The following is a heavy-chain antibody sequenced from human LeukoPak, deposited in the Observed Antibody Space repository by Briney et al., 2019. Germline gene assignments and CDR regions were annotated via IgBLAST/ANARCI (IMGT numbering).Heavy chain of an antibody. V-gene: IGHV3-21*05. J-gene: IGHJ3*02. CDR3: ARDGGQGAYSSGWQSHMSDAFDI. D-gene: IGHD6-19*01. CDR2: IGSGSSSI. Sequence: GGSLRLSCAGSGFSFSTFNMNWVRQAPGKGLEWVSYIGSGSSSIYYADSVKGRFTISRDNAKNSLYLQMNSLRAEDTAVYYCARDGGQGAYSSGWQSHMSDAFDIWGQGTMVTVSP. CDR1: GFSFSTFN.